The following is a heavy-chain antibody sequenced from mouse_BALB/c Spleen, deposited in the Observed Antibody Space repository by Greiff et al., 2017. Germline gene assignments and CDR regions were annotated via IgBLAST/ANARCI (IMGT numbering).Heavy chain of an antibody. CDR1: GFSLTSYG. Sequence: VQRVESGPGLVAPSQSLSITCTVSGFSLTSYGVHWVRQPPGKGLEWLGVIWAGGSTNYNSALMSRLSISKDNSKSQVFLKMNSLQTDDTAMYYCARGDDYGAWFAYWGQGTLVTVSA. J-gene: IGHJ3*01. D-gene: IGHD2-4*01. CDR3: ARGDDYGAWFAY. V-gene: IGHV2-9*02. CDR2: IWAGGST.